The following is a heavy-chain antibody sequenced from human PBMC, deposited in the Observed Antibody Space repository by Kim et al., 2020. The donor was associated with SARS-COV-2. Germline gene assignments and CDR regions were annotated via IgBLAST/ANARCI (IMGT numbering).Heavy chain of an antibody. V-gene: IGHV1-69*13. J-gene: IGHJ6*02. CDR1: GGTFSSYA. D-gene: IGHD1-26*01. CDR2: IIPIFGTA. CDR3: ATPLMYSGSYYDYGMDV. Sequence: SVKVSCKASGGTFSSYAISWVRQAPGQGLEWMGGIIPIFGTANYAQKFQGRVTITADESTSTAYMELSSLRSEDTAVYYCATPLMYSGSYYDYGMDVWGQGTTVTVSS.